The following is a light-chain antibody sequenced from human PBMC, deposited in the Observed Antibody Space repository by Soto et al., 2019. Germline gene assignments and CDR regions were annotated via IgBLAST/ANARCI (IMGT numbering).Light chain of an antibody. V-gene: IGKV1-5*01. Sequence: DIQMTQSPSSLSASVGNRATITCRASQSISTYLNWYQKKPGKAPNLLIYDASRLQSGVPSRFSGSGGGTEFTLTISSLQPDDFATYYCQHYNSYSEAFGQGTKV. CDR3: QHYNSYSEA. CDR1: QSISTY. J-gene: IGKJ1*01. CDR2: DAS.